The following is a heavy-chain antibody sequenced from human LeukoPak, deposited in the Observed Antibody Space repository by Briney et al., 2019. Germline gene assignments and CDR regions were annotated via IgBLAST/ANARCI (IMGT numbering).Heavy chain of an antibody. CDR3: ARDQVYGSGRDILEYPDY. D-gene: IGHD3-10*01. V-gene: IGHV3-7*01. CDR1: GFTFSRYW. CDR2: IKEDGTEK. Sequence: PGGSLRLSCSASGFTFSRYWMTWVRQAPGKGLEWVANIKEDGTEKYYVDSVRGRFTISRDNAQNSLYLQMNSLRAEDTAVYYCARDQVYGSGRDILEYPDYWGQGILVTVSS. J-gene: IGHJ4*02.